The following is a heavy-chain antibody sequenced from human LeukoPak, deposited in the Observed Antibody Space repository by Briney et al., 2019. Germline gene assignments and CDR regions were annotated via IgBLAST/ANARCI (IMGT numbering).Heavy chain of an antibody. CDR3: AREPPGTGAFDI. D-gene: IGHD1-1*01. Sequence: GGSLRLSCAASGFTFSSYSMSWVRQAPGKGLEWVSVIYSGGSTYYADSVKGRFTISRDNSKNTLYLRMNSLRAEDTAVYYCAREPPGTGAFDIWGQGTMVTVSS. CDR2: IYSGGST. V-gene: IGHV3-53*01. J-gene: IGHJ3*02. CDR1: GFTFSSYS.